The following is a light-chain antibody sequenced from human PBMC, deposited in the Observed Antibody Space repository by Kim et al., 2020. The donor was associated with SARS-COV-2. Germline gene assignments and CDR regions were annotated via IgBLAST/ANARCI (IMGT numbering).Light chain of an antibody. CDR2: GGD. CDR1: GSIIGSNT. V-gene: IGLV1-44*01. J-gene: IGLJ1*01. CDR3: AAWDDTLHGLYV. Sequence: RVTIFCAGSGSIIGSNTVNWYQQRPGTATKLLVYGGDQRPSGVPVRFSGSKSGTSASLAISGLQYADEADYSCAAWDDTLHGLYVLVTGTKVTVL.